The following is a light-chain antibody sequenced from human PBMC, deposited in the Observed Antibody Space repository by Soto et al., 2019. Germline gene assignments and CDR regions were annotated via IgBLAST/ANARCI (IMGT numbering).Light chain of an antibody. J-gene: IGLJ2*01. V-gene: IGLV2-8*01. Sequence: QSFLTQPPSASGSPGQSVTISCTGTTGDIGDYDYVSWYQQYPGKAPKLVIYEVYKRPSGVSGRFSGSKSGSTASLTVSGLQAEDEADYYCSSYGGSNNLVFGGGTKLTVL. CDR2: EVY. CDR1: TGDIGDYDY. CDR3: SSYGGSNNLV.